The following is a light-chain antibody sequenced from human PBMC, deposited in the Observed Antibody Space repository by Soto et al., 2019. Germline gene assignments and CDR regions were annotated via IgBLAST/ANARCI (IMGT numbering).Light chain of an antibody. Sequence: DIPMTQSPSSLSASVGERVTITCRASESIARHLNWYQQKPGKATKLLLYAASSLQHGIPSRFRCNGSVTEFTLTIINLQTEDYETYYCQQSYSTLAYTVDQRIRLVSK. J-gene: IGKJ5*01. V-gene: IGKV1-39*01. CDR3: QQSYSTLAYT. CDR2: AAS. CDR1: ESIARH.